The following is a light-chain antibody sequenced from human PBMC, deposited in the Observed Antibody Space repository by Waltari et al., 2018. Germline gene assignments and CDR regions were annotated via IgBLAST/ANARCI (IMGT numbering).Light chain of an antibody. CDR2: EGS. Sequence: QSALAPPSFLAWFSGQANHIPCPWNRREVWGYKLFSLYQQHPGKAPKLMIYEGSKRPSGVSNRFSGSKSGNTASLTISGLQAEDEADYYCCSYAGSSTLGVFGGGTKLTVL. V-gene: IGLV2-23*01. J-gene: IGLJ3*02. CDR1: RREVWGYKL. CDR3: CSYAGSSTLGV.